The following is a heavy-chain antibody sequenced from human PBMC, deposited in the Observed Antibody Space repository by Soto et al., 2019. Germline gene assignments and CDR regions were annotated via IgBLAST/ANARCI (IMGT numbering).Heavy chain of an antibody. CDR2: IRRKANSYTT. V-gene: IGHV3-72*01. D-gene: IGHD6-19*01. CDR3: AMLGGWSGGSSGMDV. CDR1: GLIFSDYH. Sequence: EVQLVESGGGLVQPGGSLRLSCAASGLIFSDYHMDWVRQAPGQGLEWVGRIRRKANSYTTEYAASVNGRFTISRDASKNSPYLQMNSLKSEDTAVYYCAMLGGWSGGSSGMDVWGQGTTVTVSS. J-gene: IGHJ6*02.